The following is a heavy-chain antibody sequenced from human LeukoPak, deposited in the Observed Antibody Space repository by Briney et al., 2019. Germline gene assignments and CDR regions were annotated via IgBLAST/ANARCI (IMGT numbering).Heavy chain of an antibody. CDR2: IYYSGST. D-gene: IGHD3-22*01. CDR1: GGSISSSSYY. J-gene: IGHJ4*02. CDR3: ARENYYDSSGYYRQNLFDY. V-gene: IGHV4-39*07. Sequence: SETLSLTCTVSGGSISSSSYYWGWIRQPPGTGLEWLGCIYYSGSTYYNPSLKSRVTISVDTSKNQFSLKLSSVTAADTAVYYCARENYYDSSGYYRQNLFDYWGQGTLVTVSS.